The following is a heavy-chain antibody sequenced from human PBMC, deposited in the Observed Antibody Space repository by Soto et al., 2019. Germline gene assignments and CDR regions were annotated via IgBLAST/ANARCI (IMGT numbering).Heavy chain of an antibody. CDR2: INPILSMS. CDR3: ASSYGSGYRAFDY. V-gene: IGHV1-69*02. Sequence: QVQLVQSGAEVKKPGSSVRVSCKASGDTFTFYSINWVRQAPGLGLEWMGRINPILSMSNYAQRFQGRVTXTXDXXTRTACMEMSSLRSEDTAMYYCASSYGSGYRAFDYWCKGALVTVSS. D-gene: IGHD3-10*01. CDR1: GDTFTFYS. J-gene: IGHJ4*02.